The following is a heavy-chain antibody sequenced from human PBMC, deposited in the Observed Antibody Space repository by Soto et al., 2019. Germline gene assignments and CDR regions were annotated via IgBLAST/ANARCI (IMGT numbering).Heavy chain of an antibody. D-gene: IGHD3-22*01. CDR3: ARGVYYYDSSGYYLLDS. CDR1: GYTFTSYA. CDR2: INAGKGNT. Sequence: ASVKVSCKASGYTFTSYAMHWVRQAPGQRLEWMGWINAGKGNTKYSQKFQGRVTITRDTSASTAYMELSSLRSEDTAVYYCARGVYYYDSSGYYLLDSPGQGTLVTVSS. J-gene: IGHJ5*01. V-gene: IGHV1-3*01.